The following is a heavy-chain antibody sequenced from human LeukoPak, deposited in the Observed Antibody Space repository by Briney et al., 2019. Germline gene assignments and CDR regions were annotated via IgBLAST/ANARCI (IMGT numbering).Heavy chain of an antibody. J-gene: IGHJ5*02. CDR1: GGSISSGGYY. D-gene: IGHD3-3*01. V-gene: IGHV4-31*03. CDR3: ARTITIFAFDP. CDR2: IYYSGST. Sequence: SETLSLTCTVSGGSISSGGYYWSWIRQRPGKGLEWIGYIYYSGSTYYNPSLKSRVTISVDTSKNQFSLKLSSVTAADTAVYYCARTITIFAFDPWGQGTLVTVSS.